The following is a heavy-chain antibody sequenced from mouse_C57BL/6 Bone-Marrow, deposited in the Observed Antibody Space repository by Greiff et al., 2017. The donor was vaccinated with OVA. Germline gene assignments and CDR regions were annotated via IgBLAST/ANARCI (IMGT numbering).Heavy chain of an antibody. J-gene: IGHJ2*01. Sequence: VQLQQSGPELVKPGASVKIPCKASGYTFTDYNMDWVKQSHGKSLEWIGDINPNNGGTIYNQKFKGKATLTVDKSSSTAYMELRSLTSEDTAVYYCARRGGVYDYDGGGFDYWGQGTTLTVSS. CDR3: ARRGGVYDYDGGGFDY. D-gene: IGHD2-4*01. CDR2: INPNNGGT. V-gene: IGHV1-18*01. CDR1: GYTFTDYN.